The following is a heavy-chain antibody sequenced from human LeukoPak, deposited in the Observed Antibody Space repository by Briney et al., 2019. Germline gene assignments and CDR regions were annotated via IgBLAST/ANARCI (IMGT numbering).Heavy chain of an antibody. D-gene: IGHD3-22*01. CDR1: GYSFTSYW. V-gene: IGHV5-51*01. Sequence: GESLKISCKGSGYSFTSYWIGWVRQMPGKGLEWXXIIYPGDSDTRYSPSFQGQVTISADKSISTAYLQWSSLKASDTAMYYCARKGYYYDSSGYYHSAFDIWGQGTMVTVSS. CDR3: ARKGYYYDSSGYYHSAFDI. J-gene: IGHJ3*02. CDR2: IYPGDSDT.